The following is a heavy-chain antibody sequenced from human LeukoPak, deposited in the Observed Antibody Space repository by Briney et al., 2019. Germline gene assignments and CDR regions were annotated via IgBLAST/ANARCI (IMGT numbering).Heavy chain of an antibody. V-gene: IGHV1-69*01. CDR2: IIPIFGTA. Sequence: GSSAKVSCKASGGTFSSYAISWVRQAPGQGLEWMGGIIPIFGTANYAQKFQGRVTITADESTSTAYMELSSLRSEDTAVYYCARVVGANEYYGMDVWGQGTTVTVSS. D-gene: IGHD1-26*01. J-gene: IGHJ6*02. CDR3: ARVVGANEYYGMDV. CDR1: GGTFSSYA.